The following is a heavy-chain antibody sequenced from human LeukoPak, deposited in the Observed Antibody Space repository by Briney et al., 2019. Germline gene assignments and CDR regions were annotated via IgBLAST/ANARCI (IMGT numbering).Heavy chain of an antibody. CDR2: ITGSSRST. Sequence: GGSLRLSCAASGFPFSSYGMSWVRQAPGKGLEWVSAITGSSRSTYYADSVKGRFTISRDNSKNTLYLQMNSLRAEDTAIYYCAKDQLNRFCSGGSCSTTHDYWGQGTLVTVSS. CDR1: GFPFSSYG. CDR3: AKDQLNRFCSGGSCSTTHDY. D-gene: IGHD2-15*01. J-gene: IGHJ4*02. V-gene: IGHV3-23*01.